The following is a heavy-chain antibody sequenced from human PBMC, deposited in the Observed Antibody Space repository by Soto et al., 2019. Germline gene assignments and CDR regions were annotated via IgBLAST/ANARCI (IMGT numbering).Heavy chain of an antibody. D-gene: IGHD3-10*01. V-gene: IGHV2-5*02. J-gene: IGHJ5*02. CDR2: IYWDDDK. CDR1: GFSLSTSGVG. CDR3: APSGAKGWFGELLSWFVH. Sequence: GPTLVNPTQTLTLTCTFSGFSLSTSGVGVGWIRQPPGKSLEWLALIYWDDDKRYSPSLKSRLTITKDTSQNQVVLTMTNMDPVDSATYFCAPSGAKGWFGELLSWFVHWYQGTLVTVSS.